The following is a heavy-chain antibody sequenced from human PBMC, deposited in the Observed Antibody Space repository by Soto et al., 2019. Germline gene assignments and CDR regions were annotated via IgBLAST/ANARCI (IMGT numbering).Heavy chain of an antibody. V-gene: IGHV1-8*01. CDR3: ASLMGPSLEGLLYGPDYYGMDV. J-gene: IGHJ6*02. D-gene: IGHD3-3*01. Sequence: GASVKVSCKASGYTFTSYDINWVRQATGQGLEWMGWMNPNSGNTGYAQKFQGRVTMTRNTSISTAYMELSSLRSEDTAVYYCASLMGPSLEGLLYGPDYYGMDVWGQGTTVTVSS. CDR2: MNPNSGNT. CDR1: GYTFTSYD.